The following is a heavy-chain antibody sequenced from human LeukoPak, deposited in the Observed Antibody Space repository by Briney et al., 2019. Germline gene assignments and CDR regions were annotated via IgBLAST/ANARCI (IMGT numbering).Heavy chain of an antibody. CDR2: IYYSGNT. Sequence: SETLSLTCAVSGGSISSGDYSWSWIRQPPGKGLEYIGYIYYSGNTYYNPSLKSRVTISIDTSRNQFSLKLSSVTAADTAVYFCARLMFAGWELPYGHSFDIWGQGAMVTVSS. CDR1: GGSISSGDYS. J-gene: IGHJ3*02. V-gene: IGHV4-30-4*07. CDR3: ARLMFAGWELPYGHSFDI. D-gene: IGHD1-26*01.